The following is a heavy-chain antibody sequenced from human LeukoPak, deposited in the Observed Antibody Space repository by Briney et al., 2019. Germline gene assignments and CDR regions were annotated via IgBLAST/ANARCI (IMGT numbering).Heavy chain of an antibody. J-gene: IGHJ3*02. CDR3: ARVSGYSYGYLGEAFDI. CDR1: GGSISSSNY. D-gene: IGHD5-18*01. V-gene: IGHV4-4*02. Sequence: KPSETLSLTCAVSGGSISSSNYWSWVRQPPGKGLDWIGEINHSGTTNYNPSLRSRVTISVDKSKNHFSLKLSSVTAADTAVYYCARVSGYSYGYLGEAFDIWGQGTMVTVSS. CDR2: INHSGTT.